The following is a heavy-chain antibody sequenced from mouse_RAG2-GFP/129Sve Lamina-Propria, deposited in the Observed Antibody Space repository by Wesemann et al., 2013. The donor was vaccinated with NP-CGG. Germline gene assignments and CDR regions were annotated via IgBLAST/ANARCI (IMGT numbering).Heavy chain of an antibody. CDR3: ARRSSSYGYYFDY. D-gene: IGHD1-1*01. V-gene: IGHV5-6*01. Sequence: EVQLVESGGDLVKPGGSLKLSCAASGFTFSSYGMSWVRQTPDKRLEWVATISSGGSYTYYPDSVKGRFTISRDNAKNTLYLQMSSLKSEDTAMYYCARRSSSYGYYFDYWGQGTTLTVSS. CDR1: GFTFSSYG. CDR2: ISSGGSYT. J-gene: IGHJ2*01.